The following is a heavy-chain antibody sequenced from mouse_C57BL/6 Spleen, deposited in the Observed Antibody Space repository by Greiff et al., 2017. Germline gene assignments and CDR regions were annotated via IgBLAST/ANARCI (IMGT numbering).Heavy chain of an antibody. V-gene: IGHV6-6*01. D-gene: IGHD1-1*01. CDR2: IRNKANNHAT. Sequence: EVKLVESGGGLVQPGGSMKLSCAASGFTFSDAWMDWVRQSPEKGLEWVAEIRNKANNHATYYAESVKGRFTISRDDSKSSVYLQMNSLRAEDTGIYYCTRGNYGSRGTHFDYWGQGTTLTVSS. J-gene: IGHJ2*01. CDR3: TRGNYGSRGTHFDY. CDR1: GFTFSDAW.